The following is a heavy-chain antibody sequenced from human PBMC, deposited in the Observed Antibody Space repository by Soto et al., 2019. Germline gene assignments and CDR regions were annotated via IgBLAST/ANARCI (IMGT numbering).Heavy chain of an antibody. CDR3: AREGKHLTEDYGDYSLYCCGMDV. V-gene: IGHV1-18*01. CDR1: GYTFTSYG. J-gene: IGHJ6*04. D-gene: IGHD4-17*01. CDR2: VSAYNGNT. Sequence: QVQLVQSGAEVKKPGASVKVSCKASGYTFTSYGISWVRQAPGQGLEGMGWVSAYNGNTNYAQTLQARVTMTTDTSTSTAYMELRSLRADDTAVYYCAREGKHLTEDYGDYSLYCCGMDVWGEGTTVTVSS.